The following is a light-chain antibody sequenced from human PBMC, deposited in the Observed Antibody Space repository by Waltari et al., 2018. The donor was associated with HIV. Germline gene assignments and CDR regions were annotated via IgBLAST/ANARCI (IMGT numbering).Light chain of an antibody. V-gene: IGLV8-61*01. CDR3: LVHMGHGAWV. J-gene: IGLJ3*02. Sequence: QTVVTQEPSFSVSPGGTVTLTCGLNSGSVSTTSFPSWYQQTPGQAPRTRIYSTNIRSSGVPDRFAGSILGKKAALTSTGAQADDESDYYCLVHMGHGAWVFGGGTKLTVL. CDR1: SGSVSTTSF. CDR2: STN.